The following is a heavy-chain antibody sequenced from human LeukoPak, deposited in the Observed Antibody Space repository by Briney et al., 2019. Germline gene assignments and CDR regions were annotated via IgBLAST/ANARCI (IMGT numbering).Heavy chain of an antibody. CDR3: AREVASAGLDY. D-gene: IGHD5-12*01. J-gene: IGHJ4*02. Sequence: SETLSLTCTVSGGSISSYYWSWLRQPPGKGLEWIGYIYYSGSTNYNPSLKSRVTISVDTSKNQFSLKLSSVTAADTAVYYCAREVASAGLDYWGRGTLVTVSS. CDR1: GGSISSYY. CDR2: IYYSGST. V-gene: IGHV4-59*01.